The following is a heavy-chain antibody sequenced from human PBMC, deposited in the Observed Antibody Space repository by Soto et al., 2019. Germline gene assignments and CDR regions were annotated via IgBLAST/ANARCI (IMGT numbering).Heavy chain of an antibody. D-gene: IGHD5-18*01. Sequence: PSETLSLTCAVSGGSISSSNWWSWVRQPPGKGLEWIGEIYHSGSTNYNPSLKSRVTISVDTSKNQFSLKLSSVTAADTAVYYCARADTAIAADDYWGQGTLVTVSS. V-gene: IGHV4-4*02. CDR1: GGSISSSNW. J-gene: IGHJ4*02. CDR3: ARADTAIAADDY. CDR2: IYHSGST.